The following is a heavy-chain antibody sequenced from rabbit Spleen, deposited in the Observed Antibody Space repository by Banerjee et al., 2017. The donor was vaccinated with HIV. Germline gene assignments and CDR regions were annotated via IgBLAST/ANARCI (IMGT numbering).Heavy chain of an antibody. CDR2: IGSSSSGFT. CDR3: ARDTGSSFSSYGMDL. J-gene: IGHJ6*01. D-gene: IGHD8-1*01. V-gene: IGHV1S40*01. Sequence: QSLEESGGDLVKPGASLTLTCTASGVSFSISSYMCWVRQAPGKGLEWISCIGSSSSGFTYSATWAKGRFTISKTSSTTVTLQMTSLTVADTATYFCARDTGSSFSSYGMDLWGPGTLVTVS. CDR1: GVSFSISSY.